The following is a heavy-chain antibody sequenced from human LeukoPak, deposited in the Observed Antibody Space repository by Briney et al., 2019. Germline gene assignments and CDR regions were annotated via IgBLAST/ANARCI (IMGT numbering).Heavy chain of an antibody. D-gene: IGHD5-24*01. CDR2: ISSTSSTI. J-gene: IGHJ4*02. Sequence: GGFLRLSCAASGFXFSTYSIDWVRQAPGKGLELVSYISSTSSTIYYADSVKGRFTISRDNAKNSLYLQMNSLRDEDTAVYYCARDRKWLQPNFDYWGQGALVTVSS. CDR3: ARDRKWLQPNFDY. V-gene: IGHV3-48*02. CDR1: GFXFSTYS.